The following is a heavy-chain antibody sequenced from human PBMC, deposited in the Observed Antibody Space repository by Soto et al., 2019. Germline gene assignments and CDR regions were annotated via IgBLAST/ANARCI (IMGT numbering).Heavy chain of an antibody. D-gene: IGHD6-19*01. CDR2: IYHGGTT. J-gene: IGHJ4*03. Sequence: KPSETLSLTCTVSGDSISSGSYWGWIRQPPGEGPEWIASIYHGGTTFYNPSLKSRISISVDTSKNQFSLRLTSVTAADTATYYCARVNVMVVAGSTFDYWGPGTLVTVSS. CDR3: ARVNVMVVAGSTFDY. CDR1: GDSISSGSY. V-gene: IGHV4-38-2*02.